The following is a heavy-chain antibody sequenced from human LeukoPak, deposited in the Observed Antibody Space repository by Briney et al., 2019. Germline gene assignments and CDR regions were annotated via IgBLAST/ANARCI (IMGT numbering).Heavy chain of an antibody. J-gene: IGHJ6*03. CDR3: ARELGTAYDGSGNYHYNALYYYLGV. V-gene: IGHV4-61*02. D-gene: IGHD3-10*01. CDR2: IYTSGSI. CDR1: GGSINSGSYY. Sequence: SQTLSLTCTVSGGSINSGSYYWNWIRQPAGKGLEWIGRIYTSGSIEYNPSLKSRVTISVDTSKNQFSLKLTSVTAADTAVYYCARELGTAYDGSGNYHYNALYYYLGVWGKGTTVTISS.